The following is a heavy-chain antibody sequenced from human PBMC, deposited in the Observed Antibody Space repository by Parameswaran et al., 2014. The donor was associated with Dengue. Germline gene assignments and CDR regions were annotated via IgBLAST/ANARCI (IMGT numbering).Heavy chain of an antibody. CDR2: IHPSGGGT. V-gene: IGHV1-46*01. CDR3: AREVIADDYFYYGMDV. Sequence: WVRQAPGQGLEWMGIIHPSGGGTTYAQNFQDRVTVTSDTSTSTVYLELSGLRYADTAVYYCAREVIADDYFYYGMDVWGQGTTVTVSS. D-gene: IGHD2-21*01. J-gene: IGHJ6*02.